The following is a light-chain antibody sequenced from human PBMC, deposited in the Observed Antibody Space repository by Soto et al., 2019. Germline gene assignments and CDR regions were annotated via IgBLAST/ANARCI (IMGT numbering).Light chain of an antibody. J-gene: IGLJ2*01. Sequence: QSALTRPRSVSGSPGQSVTISCTGTSSDVGGYNYVSWYQQHPGKAPKLMIYDVSKRPSGVPDRFSGSKSGNTASLTISGLQAEDEADYYCCSYAGSYTPLFGGGTKLTVL. CDR3: CSYAGSYTPL. CDR2: DVS. CDR1: SSDVGGYNY. V-gene: IGLV2-11*01.